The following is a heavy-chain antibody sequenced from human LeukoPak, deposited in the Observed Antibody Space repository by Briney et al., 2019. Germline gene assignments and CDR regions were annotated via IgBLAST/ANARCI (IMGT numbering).Heavy chain of an antibody. J-gene: IGHJ1*01. Sequence: GGSLRLSCAASGFTFSSYSMNWVRQAPGKGLEWVSYISSSSSTLYYADSVKGRFTISRDNAKNSLYLQMNSLRAEDTAVYYCARGAAAGYFQHWGQGTLVTVSS. V-gene: IGHV3-48*04. CDR1: GFTFSSYS. D-gene: IGHD6-13*01. CDR2: ISSSSSTL. CDR3: ARGAAAGYFQH.